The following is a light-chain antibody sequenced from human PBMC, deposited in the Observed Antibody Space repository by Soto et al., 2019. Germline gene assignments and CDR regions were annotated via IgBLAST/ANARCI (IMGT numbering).Light chain of an antibody. V-gene: IGKV1-5*01. J-gene: IGKJ5*01. CDR3: QQYNTYST. CDR1: QSISRW. Sequence: TQSPCTLSASVGDRVYITCRASQSISRWLAWYQQKPGKAPQALIYDASSLKSGVPSRFSGNGSGTEFTLTISSLQPDDFATYYCQQYNTYSTFGQGTRLEIK. CDR2: DAS.